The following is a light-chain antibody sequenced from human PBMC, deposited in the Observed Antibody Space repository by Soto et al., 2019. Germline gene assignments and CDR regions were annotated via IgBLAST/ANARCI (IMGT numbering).Light chain of an antibody. V-gene: IGKV3-20*01. CDR2: GAS. CDR3: QQYGSSRWT. J-gene: IGKJ1*01. Sequence: EIVLTPSPGTLSLSPGERATLSCRASQSVSSIYLAWYQQKPGQAPRLLIYGASSRATGIPDRFSGSGSGTDFTLTISRLEPEDFAVYYCQQYGSSRWTFGQGTKVDIK. CDR1: QSVSSIY.